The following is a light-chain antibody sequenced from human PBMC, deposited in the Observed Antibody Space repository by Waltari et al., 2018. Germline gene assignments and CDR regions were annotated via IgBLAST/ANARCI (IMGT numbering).Light chain of an antibody. CDR2: DVS. J-gene: IGLJ3*02. V-gene: IGLV2-14*01. Sequence: QSALTQPASVSGSPGQSITISCTGTSRDVGVDNYVSWFQQHPGKPPKLIIYDVSNRPSVVSHRFSGSKSGNTASLTISGLQADDEADYYCNSYTTSSTWVFGGGTKVTVV. CDR3: NSYTTSSTWV. CDR1: SRDVGVDNY.